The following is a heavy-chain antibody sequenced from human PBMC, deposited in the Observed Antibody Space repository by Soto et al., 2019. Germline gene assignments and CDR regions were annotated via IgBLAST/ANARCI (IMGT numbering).Heavy chain of an antibody. D-gene: IGHD6-13*01. Sequence: QVQLQESGPGLVKPSETLSLTCTVSGGSISSNYWSWIRQPPGKGLEWIGYIYYSGSTNYNPSLKVRVTISVDTSKNQFSLKLSSVTAADTALYYCARGSTGYSSSWYRYWGHGTLVTVSS. CDR3: ARGSTGYSSSWYRY. V-gene: IGHV4-59*08. CDR2: IYYSGST. J-gene: IGHJ4*01. CDR1: GGSISSNY.